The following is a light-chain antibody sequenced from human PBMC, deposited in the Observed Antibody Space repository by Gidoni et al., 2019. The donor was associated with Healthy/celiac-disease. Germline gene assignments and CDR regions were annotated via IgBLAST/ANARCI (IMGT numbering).Light chain of an antibody. J-gene: IGKJ1*01. Sequence: DVQMTQSPSSLSASVGDRVTITCRASQSISSYLNWYQQKPRKAAKLLIYAASSLQSGVPSRISGGGCGTDFTLIIISLQPEDFATNYCQQSYSTRRTFGQGTKVEIK. CDR1: QSISSY. CDR2: AAS. V-gene: IGKV1-39*01. CDR3: QQSYSTRRT.